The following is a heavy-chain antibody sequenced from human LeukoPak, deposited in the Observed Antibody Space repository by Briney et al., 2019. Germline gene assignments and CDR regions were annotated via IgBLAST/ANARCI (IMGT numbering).Heavy chain of an antibody. V-gene: IGHV5-51*01. CDR1: GYSFTSYW. CDR3: ARPVGTIFGVAYYFDY. CDR2: IYPGASDT. Sequence: GESLKISCKGSGYSFTSYWIGWVRQMPGKGLEWMGIIYPGASDTRYSPSFQGQVTISADKSISPAYLQWSSLKASDTAMYYCARPVGTIFGVAYYFDYWGQGTLVTVSS. D-gene: IGHD3-3*01. J-gene: IGHJ4*02.